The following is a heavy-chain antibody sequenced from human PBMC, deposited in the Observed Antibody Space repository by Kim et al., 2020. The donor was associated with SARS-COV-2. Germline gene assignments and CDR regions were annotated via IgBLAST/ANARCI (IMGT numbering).Heavy chain of an antibody. CDR1: GFTFNTYG. V-gene: IGHV3-30*18. D-gene: IGHD1-26*01. CDR3: AKSFSGSYFGYDY. CDR2: ISYDGSKK. J-gene: IGHJ4*02. Sequence: GGSLRLSCAASGFTFNTYGMHWVRQAPGKGLGWVAVISYDGSKKYYADSVKGRFTISRDNSKNTLYLQMNSLRIEDTAVYYCAKSFSGSYFGYDYWGQGTLVTVSS.